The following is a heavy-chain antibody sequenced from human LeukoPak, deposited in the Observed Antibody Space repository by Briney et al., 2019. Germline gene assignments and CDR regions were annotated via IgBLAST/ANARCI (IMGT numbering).Heavy chain of an antibody. J-gene: IGHJ4*02. CDR1: GFTFNSYA. CDR3: ARVMSRGYCSSTSCLSIDY. V-gene: IGHV3-30*04. Sequence: PGGSLRLSCAASGFTFNSYAMHWVRQAPGKGLEWVAVISYDGSNKYYADSVKGRFTISRDNSKNTLYLQMNSLRAEDTAVYYCARVMSRGYCSSTSCLSIDYWGQGTLVTVSS. D-gene: IGHD2-2*01. CDR2: ISYDGSNK.